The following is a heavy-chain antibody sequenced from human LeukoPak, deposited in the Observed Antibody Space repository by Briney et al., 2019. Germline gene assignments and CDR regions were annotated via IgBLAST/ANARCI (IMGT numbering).Heavy chain of an antibody. V-gene: IGHV3-48*01. Sequence: PGGSLRLSCAASGFTFTSYSMNWVRQAPGKGLEWISYISSSSSTMYYADSVKGRFTISRDNAKNSLYLQMNSLRVEDTAVYYCARDPGGSSWYPNWFDPWGQGTLVTVSS. CDR1: GFTFTSYS. D-gene: IGHD6-13*01. CDR2: ISSSSSTM. CDR3: ARDPGGSSWYPNWFDP. J-gene: IGHJ5*02.